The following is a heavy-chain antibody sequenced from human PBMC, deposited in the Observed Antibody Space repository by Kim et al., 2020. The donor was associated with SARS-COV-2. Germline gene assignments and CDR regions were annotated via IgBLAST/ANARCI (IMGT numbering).Heavy chain of an antibody. CDR3: ASSSDITPFDY. D-gene: IGHD2-15*01. V-gene: IGHV1-69*02. CDR2: A. Sequence: ANSAQKVQGRVTITADKSTSTAYMELSSLRSEDTAVYYCASSSDITPFDYWGQGTLVTVSS. J-gene: IGHJ4*02.